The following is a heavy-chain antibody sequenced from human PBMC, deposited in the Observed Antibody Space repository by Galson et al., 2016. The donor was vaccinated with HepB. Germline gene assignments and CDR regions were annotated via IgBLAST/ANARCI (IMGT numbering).Heavy chain of an antibody. CDR2: IYPADSDT. D-gene: IGHD3-9*01. CDR1: GFSFTSYW. CDR3: ATQAPPDILTGFYSLDH. J-gene: IGHJ4*02. V-gene: IGHV5-51*01. Sequence: QSGAEVKKPGGSLKISCQTSGFSFTSYWIGWVRQMPGKGLEWMGTIYPADSDTKYSPSFQGQVTISADKSTNTAYLQWRSLKASDTAMYYCATQAPPDILTGFYSLDHWGQGTLVTASS.